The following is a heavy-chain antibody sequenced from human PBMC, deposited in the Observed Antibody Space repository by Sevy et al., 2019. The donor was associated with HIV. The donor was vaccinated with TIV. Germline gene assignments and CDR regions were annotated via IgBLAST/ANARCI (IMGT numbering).Heavy chain of an antibody. V-gene: IGHV3-49*03. CDR1: GFTFGDYG. CDR3: SRVPPPRLCSSASCYEGDYYYYGMDV. Sequence: GGSLRLSCTTSGFTFGDYGMSWFRQAPGKGLEWIGFIRSKPYGGATEYAASWKGRFTISRDDSKSIPSLQMGSLKTEDTAVDYCSRVPPPRLCSSASCYEGDYYYYGMDVWGQGTTVTVSS. CDR2: IRSKPYGGAT. D-gene: IGHD2-2*01. J-gene: IGHJ6*02.